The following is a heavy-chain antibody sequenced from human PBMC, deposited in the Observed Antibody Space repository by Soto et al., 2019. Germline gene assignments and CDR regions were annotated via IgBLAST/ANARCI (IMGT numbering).Heavy chain of an antibody. CDR2: INWSSGSI. CDR1: GFTFDDYA. CDR3: TKGLRASGWYPNFDY. D-gene: IGHD6-19*01. V-gene: IGHV3-9*01. Sequence: GGSLRLSCAASGFTFDDYAMHWVRQAPGKGLEWVSGINWSSGSIAYADSVKGRFTISRDNAKNSLYLQMNSLRVEDTALYYCTKGLRASGWYPNFDYWGQGTPVTVSS. J-gene: IGHJ4*02.